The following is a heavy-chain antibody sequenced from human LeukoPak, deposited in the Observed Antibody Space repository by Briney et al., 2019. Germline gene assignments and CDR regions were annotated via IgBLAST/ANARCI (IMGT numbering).Heavy chain of an antibody. V-gene: IGHV3-23*01. CDR2: ISGDGGST. J-gene: IGHJ4*02. CDR3: AKVKPPYSSTYDY. Sequence: PGGSLRLSCAASGFTFSSHDMSWVRQAPGKGLEWVSAISGDGGSTYYADSVKGRFTISRDNSKNTLYLQMNSLRAEDTAVYYCAKVKPPYSSTYDYWGQGTLVTVSS. D-gene: IGHD6-13*01. CDR1: GFTFSSHD.